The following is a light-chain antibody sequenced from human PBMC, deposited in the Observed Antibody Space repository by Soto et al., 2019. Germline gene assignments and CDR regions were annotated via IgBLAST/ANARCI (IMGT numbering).Light chain of an antibody. CDR2: ASS. Sequence: AIQMTQSPSSLSTSVGDRVTITCRASQGIRYDLGWYQQKPGKAPKLLIYASSRLQSWVPSRFSGSGGGTAVTLIISNLQHEDVATNYCLQDYSYPCTFGPGTKVEIK. V-gene: IGKV1-6*01. CDR3: LQDYSYPCT. J-gene: IGKJ1*01. CDR1: QGIRYD.